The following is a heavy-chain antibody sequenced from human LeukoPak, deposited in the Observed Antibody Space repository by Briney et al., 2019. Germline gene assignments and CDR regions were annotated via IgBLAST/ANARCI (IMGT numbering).Heavy chain of an antibody. Sequence: SETLSLTCTVSGGSISSYYWSWIRQPPGKGLEWIGYIYYSGSTNYNPSLKSRVTISVDTSKNQFSLKLSSVTAADTAVYYCASSNWNYYYMDVWGKGTTVTVSS. V-gene: IGHV4-59*01. CDR3: ASSNWNYYYMDV. CDR2: IYYSGST. CDR1: GGSISSYY. J-gene: IGHJ6*03. D-gene: IGHD1-20*01.